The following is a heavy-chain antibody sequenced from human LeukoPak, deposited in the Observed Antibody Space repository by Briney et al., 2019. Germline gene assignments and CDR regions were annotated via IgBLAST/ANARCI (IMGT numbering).Heavy chain of an antibody. J-gene: IGHJ4*02. Sequence: SETLSLTCTASGGSIRSSSYYWGWIRQAPGKGLEWIGSIYYSGSTYYKPSLKSRVTISVDTSKNQFSLKLSSVTAADTAVYYCARHYKVPAGGSYYYEYWGQGNLVTVSS. CDR1: GGSIRSSSYY. CDR3: ARHYKVPAGGSYYYEY. V-gene: IGHV4-39*01. D-gene: IGHD2-2*01. CDR2: IYYSGST.